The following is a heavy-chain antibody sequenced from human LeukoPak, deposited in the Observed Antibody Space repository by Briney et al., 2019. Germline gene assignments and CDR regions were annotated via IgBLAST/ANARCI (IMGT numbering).Heavy chain of an antibody. V-gene: IGHV1-18*04. CDR1: GHTFTSYG. Sequence: ASVKVSCKASGHTFTSYGISWVRQAPGQGLEWMGWISAYNGNTNYAQKLQGRVTMTTDTSTSTAYMELRSLRSDDTAVYYCARARLYCSGGSCFPFDYWGQGTLVTVSS. CDR3: ARARLYCSGGSCFPFDY. J-gene: IGHJ4*02. D-gene: IGHD2-15*01. CDR2: ISAYNGNT.